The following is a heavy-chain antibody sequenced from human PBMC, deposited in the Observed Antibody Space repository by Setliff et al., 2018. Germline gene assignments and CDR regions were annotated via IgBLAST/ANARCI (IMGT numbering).Heavy chain of an antibody. CDR3: SSYLVS. J-gene: IGHJ4*02. CDR2: ISGSGGST. CDR1: GFTFTSYA. V-gene: IGHV3-23*01. Sequence: PGGSLRLSCAASGFTFTSYAMRWVHQAPGKGLEWVSSISGSGGSTYYADSVKGRFTISRDNSNNALYLQMNSLRAEDTAVYYCSSYLVSWGQGALVTVSS. D-gene: IGHD2-21*01.